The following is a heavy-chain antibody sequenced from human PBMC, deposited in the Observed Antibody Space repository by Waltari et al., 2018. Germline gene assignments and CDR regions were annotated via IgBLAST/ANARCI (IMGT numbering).Heavy chain of an antibody. J-gene: IGHJ6*03. CDR3: ARRVTMTKNFGEKIKQSYPYMDV. V-gene: IGHV4-34*01. D-gene: IGHD4-17*01. CDR2: VNRGGST. Sequence: QVQLQQWGAGLVRPSETLSLTCAVYGGSFSDDYWSWIRQSPGKGLEWVGEVNRGGSTMYTPAVQSRLSMSGDTSQNQWSLGLSSVTAADTGLYYCARRVTMTKNFGEKIKQSYPYMDVWGAGTTVIVSS. CDR1: GGSFSDDY.